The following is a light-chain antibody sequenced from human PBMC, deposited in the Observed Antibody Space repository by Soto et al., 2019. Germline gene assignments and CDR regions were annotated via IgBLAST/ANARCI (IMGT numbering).Light chain of an antibody. CDR3: QQYYSSVT. V-gene: IGKV4-1*01. CDR1: QTVFHTSYNKDF. CDR2: WAS. J-gene: IGKJ2*01. Sequence: DIVMTQSPDSLSVSLGERATINCKSSQTVFHTSYNKDFLAWYQQKAGQPPMLIFYWASTRESGVPARFSGGGSATDFSLTISSLQPEDVAVYYCQQYYSSVTFGQGTKLEIK.